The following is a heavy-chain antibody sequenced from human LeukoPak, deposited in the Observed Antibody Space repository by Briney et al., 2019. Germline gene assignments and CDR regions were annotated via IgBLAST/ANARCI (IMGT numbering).Heavy chain of an antibody. Sequence: GASVKVSCKASGYTFTGYYMHWVRQAPGQGLEWMGRIIPILGIANYAQKLQGRVTITADKSTSTAYMELSSLRSEDTAVYYCASFSSGSYFDYWGQGTLVTVSS. V-gene: IGHV1-69*02. CDR3: ASFSSGSYFDY. CDR1: GYTFTGYY. J-gene: IGHJ4*02. CDR2: IIPILGIA. D-gene: IGHD3-22*01.